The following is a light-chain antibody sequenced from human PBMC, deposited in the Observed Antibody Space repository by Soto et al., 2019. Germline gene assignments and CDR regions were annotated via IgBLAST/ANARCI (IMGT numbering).Light chain of an antibody. CDR1: QAITNS. CDR3: QQYYTYPFT. J-gene: IGKJ3*01. V-gene: IGKV1-16*01. CDR2: AAS. Sequence: DLQMTQSPSSLSASVGDRVTITCRASQAITNSLVWFQQKPGKAPKSLIYAASNLQSGVPSRFSGSASGTDFTLTISSLQPEDFATYCCQQYYTYPFTFGPGTTVDIK.